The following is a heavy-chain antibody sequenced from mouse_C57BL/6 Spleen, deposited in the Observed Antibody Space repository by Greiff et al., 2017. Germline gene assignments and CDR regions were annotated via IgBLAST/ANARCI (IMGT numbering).Heavy chain of an antibody. D-gene: IGHD2-4*01. CDR2: IYPRSGNT. Sequence: VQLQQSGAELARPGASVKLSCKASGYTFTSYGISWVKQRTGQGLEWIGEIYPRSGNTYYNEKFKGKATLTGDKSSSTAYMELRSLTSEDSAVYFCARGGDYDGDYAIDYWGQGTSVTVSS. CDR3: ARGGDYDGDYAIDY. CDR1: GYTFTSYG. J-gene: IGHJ4*01. V-gene: IGHV1-81*01.